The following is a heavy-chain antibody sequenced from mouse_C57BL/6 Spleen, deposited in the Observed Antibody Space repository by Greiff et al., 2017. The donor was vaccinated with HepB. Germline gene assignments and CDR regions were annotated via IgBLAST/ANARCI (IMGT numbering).Heavy chain of an antibody. CDR2: INPGSGGT. CDR1: GYAFTNYL. Sequence: VKLQESGAELVRPGTSVKVSCKASGYAFTNYLIEWVKQRPGQGLEWIGVINPGSGGTNYNEKFKGKATLTADKSSSTAYMQLSSLTSEDSAVYFCARAYYSNFFDDWGQGTTLTVSS. D-gene: IGHD2-5*01. J-gene: IGHJ2*01. V-gene: IGHV1-54*01. CDR3: ARAYYSNFFDD.